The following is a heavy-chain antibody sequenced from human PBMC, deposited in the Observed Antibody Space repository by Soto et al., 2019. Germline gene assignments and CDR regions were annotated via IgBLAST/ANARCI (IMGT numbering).Heavy chain of an antibody. CDR2: IDPSDSYT. J-gene: IGHJ6*02. D-gene: IGHD5-12*01. V-gene: IGHV5-10-1*01. CDR1: GYSFTSYW. CDR3: ARRKNSGYDFWYYGMDV. Sequence: GESLKISCKGSGYSFTSYWVSWVRQMPGKGLEWMGRIDPSDSYTNYSPSFQGHVTVSADKSISTAYLQWSSLRASDTAMYYCARRKNSGYDFWYYGMDVWGQGTTVTVSS.